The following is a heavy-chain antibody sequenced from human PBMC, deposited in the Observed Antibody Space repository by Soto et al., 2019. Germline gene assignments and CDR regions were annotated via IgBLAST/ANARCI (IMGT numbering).Heavy chain of an antibody. Sequence: SQTLCLTCAVSGGSISSYCCRWIRQPPGKGLESIGYLYYGRSANYNPSLKSRVTLSVDTSTNQCSLTLSSMTAAYPAVYYWAHPSDPVVPEDRGKG. J-gene: IGHJ6*03. CDR3: AHPSDPVVPED. D-gene: IGHD2-2*01. CDR2: LYYGRSA. V-gene: IGHV4-59*01. CDR1: GGSISSYC.